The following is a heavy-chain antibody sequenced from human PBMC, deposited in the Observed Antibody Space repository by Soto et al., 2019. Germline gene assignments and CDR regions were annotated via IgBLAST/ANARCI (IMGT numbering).Heavy chain of an antibody. D-gene: IGHD6-6*01. V-gene: IGHV3-23*01. J-gene: IGHJ4*02. CDR3: ARDSVPDY. CDR1: GFTFVGNP. Sequence: GGPLNPSVQASGFTFVGNPRSWVRQAPGKGLEWVSTISSSGGSTYYADSVKGRFTISRDNAKNSLYLQMNSLRDEDTAVYYCARDSVPDYWGQGTLVTVSS. CDR2: ISSSGGST.